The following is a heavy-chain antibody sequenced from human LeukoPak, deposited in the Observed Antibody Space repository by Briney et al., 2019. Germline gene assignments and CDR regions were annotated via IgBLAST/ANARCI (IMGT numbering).Heavy chain of an antibody. D-gene: IGHD5-18*01. CDR2: LHADGVEQ. CDR1: GFSLSGYW. Sequence: GGSLRLSCAASGFSLSGYWMTWVRQGPGKGLEWVARLHADGVEQNYVDSVTGRFTMSRDNAKNSLDLQMNSLRVEDTAVYYCARGGYSFDYLGQGTLITVSS. J-gene: IGHJ4*02. V-gene: IGHV3-7*01. CDR3: ARGGYSFDY.